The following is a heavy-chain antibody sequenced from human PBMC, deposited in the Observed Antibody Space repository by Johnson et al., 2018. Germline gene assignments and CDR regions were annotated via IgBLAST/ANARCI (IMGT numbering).Heavy chain of an antibody. CDR2: IYYSGNA. D-gene: IGHD5-24*01. J-gene: IGHJ4*02. Sequence: QVQLQESGPGLVKPSETLSLTCIVSGGSISTYQWTWIRQPPGKGLEWIGFIYYSGNATYNPSLKSRVTMFIDTSKKQFSLKLPFVTAADTAIYYCSRCGGWLQSSACDFWGQGSLVIVSS. CDR3: SRCGGWLQSSACDF. V-gene: IGHV4-59*01. CDR1: GGSISTYQ.